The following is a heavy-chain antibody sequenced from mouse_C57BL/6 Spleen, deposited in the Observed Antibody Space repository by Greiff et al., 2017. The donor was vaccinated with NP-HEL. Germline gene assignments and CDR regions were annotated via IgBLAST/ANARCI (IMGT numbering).Heavy chain of an antibody. D-gene: IGHD1-3*01. CDR3: ARKDYNGAMDY. CDR2: IYPGDGDT. Sequence: VKLMESGAELVKPGASVKISCKASGYAFSSYWMNWVKQRPGKGLEWIGQIYPGDGDTNYNGKFKGKATLTADKSSSTAYMQLSSLTSEDSAVYFCARKDYNGAMDYWGQGTSVTVSS. J-gene: IGHJ4*01. CDR1: GYAFSSYW. V-gene: IGHV1-80*01.